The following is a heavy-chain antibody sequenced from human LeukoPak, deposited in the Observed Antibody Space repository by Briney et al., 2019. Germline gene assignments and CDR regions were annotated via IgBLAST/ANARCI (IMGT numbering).Heavy chain of an antibody. D-gene: IGHD2-2*01. CDR1: GFTFNTYA. CDR2: VSDSGDLT. CDR3: AKDRPPNYSSRQGFSDNWFDP. V-gene: IGHV3-23*01. Sequence: PGGSLRLSCTASGFTFNTYAMTWVRQLPGKGLEGVSTVSDSGDLTYYADSVKGRFTISRDNSRNTLYLQMNSLRVEDTAVYYCAKDRPPNYSSRQGFSDNWFDPWGQGTLVTVSS. J-gene: IGHJ5*02.